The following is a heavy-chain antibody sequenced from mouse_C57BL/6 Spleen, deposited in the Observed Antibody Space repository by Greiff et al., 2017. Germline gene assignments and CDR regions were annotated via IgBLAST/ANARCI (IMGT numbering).Heavy chain of an antibody. Sequence: EVHLVESGGDLVKPGGSLKLSCAASGFTFSSYGMSWVRQTPDKMLEWVATISSGGSYTYYPDSVKGRFPISRGNGKNTLCLQMRRLRSEDTDMYYSARQGDYGPNYYAMDYWGHGTSVTVSS. CDR3: ARQGDYGPNYYAMDY. CDR2: ISSGGSYT. D-gene: IGHD2-4*01. CDR1: GFTFSSYG. V-gene: IGHV5-6*01. J-gene: IGHJ4*01.